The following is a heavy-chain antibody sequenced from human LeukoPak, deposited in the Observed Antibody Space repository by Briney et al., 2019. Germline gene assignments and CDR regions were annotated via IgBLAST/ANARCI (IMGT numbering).Heavy chain of an antibody. D-gene: IGHD6-13*01. CDR1: GFTFSSYG. CDR3: ARDPGRAAAGTLDY. CDR2: IWYDGSNK. V-gene: IGHV3-33*01. J-gene: IGHJ4*02. Sequence: GGSLRLSCAASGFTFSSYGMHWVRQAPGKGLEWVAVIWYDGSNKYYADSVKGRFTISRDNSKNTLHLQMNSLRAEDTAVYYCARDPGRAAAGTLDYWGQGTLVTVSS.